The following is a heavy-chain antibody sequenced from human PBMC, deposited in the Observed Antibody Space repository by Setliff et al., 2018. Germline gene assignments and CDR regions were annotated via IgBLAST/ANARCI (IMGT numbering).Heavy chain of an antibody. Sequence: ASVKVSCKASGNIFTGHFLHWVRQAPGQGLEWMGWINPDTGDTRYPVNFQGRVTMTRDTSISTGSMELSRLRSDDTAVYYCARDFNGLALGYWGQGTLVTVSS. V-gene: IGHV1-2*02. CDR1: GNIFTGHF. J-gene: IGHJ4*02. D-gene: IGHD2-8*01. CDR3: ARDFNGLALGY. CDR2: INPDTGDT.